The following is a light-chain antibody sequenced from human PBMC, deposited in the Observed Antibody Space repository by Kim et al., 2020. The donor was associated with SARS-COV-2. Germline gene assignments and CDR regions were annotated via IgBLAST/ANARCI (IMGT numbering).Light chain of an antibody. Sequence: GQSIIITCTGTSSDVGGHNSVSWHQPHPGQALNLLIYEVSKRASAVSNRFSGSKSGNTASLTISGLQAEDESDYYCYSYTTTYTYVFGTGTQVTVL. CDR2: EVS. J-gene: IGLJ1*01. CDR1: SSDVGGHNS. V-gene: IGLV2-14*01. CDR3: YSYTTTYTYV.